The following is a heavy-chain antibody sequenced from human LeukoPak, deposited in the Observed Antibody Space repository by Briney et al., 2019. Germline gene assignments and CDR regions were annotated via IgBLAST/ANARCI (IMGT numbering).Heavy chain of an antibody. CDR3: ASPLRDFSHGMDV. J-gene: IGHJ6*04. CDR1: GGTLSSYS. Sequence: ASVTVSCKASGGTLSSYSISWVRQAPGQGLEWMGGIIPIFGTANYAQKFQGRVTITADKSTGTAYMELSSLRSEDTAVYYCASPLRDFSHGMDVWGKGTTVTVSS. V-gene: IGHV1-69*06. D-gene: IGHD3-9*01. CDR2: IIPIFGTA.